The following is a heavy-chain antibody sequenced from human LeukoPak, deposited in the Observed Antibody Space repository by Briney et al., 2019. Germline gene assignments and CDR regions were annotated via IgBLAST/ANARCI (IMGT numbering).Heavy chain of an antibody. D-gene: IGHD6-13*01. CDR2: ISYDGSNK. Sequence: GGSLRLSCAASGFTFSSYGMHWVRQAPGKGLEWVAVISYDGSNKYYADSVKGRFTISRDNSKNTLYLQMNSLRAEDTAVYYCAKAGMSIAAELGPYYYGMDVWGQGTTVTVSS. CDR1: GFTFSSYG. CDR3: AKAGMSIAAELGPYYYGMDV. J-gene: IGHJ6*02. V-gene: IGHV3-30*18.